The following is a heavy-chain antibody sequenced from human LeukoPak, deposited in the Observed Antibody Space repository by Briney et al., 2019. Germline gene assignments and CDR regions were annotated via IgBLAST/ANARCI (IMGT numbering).Heavy chain of an antibody. CDR2: ISGSGAST. D-gene: IGHD3-9*01. Sequence: PGGSLRLSCAASGFTFSNYGMNWVRQAPGKGLEWVSGISGSGASTYYADSVKGRFTISRDNSKNTLYLQMNSLRAEDTAVYYCAKEAYDILTGYLDYWGQGTLVTVSS. CDR3: AKEAYDILTGYLDY. CDR1: GFTFSNYG. V-gene: IGHV3-23*01. J-gene: IGHJ4*02.